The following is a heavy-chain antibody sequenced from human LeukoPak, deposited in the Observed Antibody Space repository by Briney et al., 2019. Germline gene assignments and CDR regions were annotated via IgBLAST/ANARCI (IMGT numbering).Heavy chain of an antibody. J-gene: IGHJ4*02. CDR1: GFTFSSYD. CDR2: ISYDGSNK. CDR3: AEQHVVH. Sequence: GGSLRLSCAASGFTFSSYDMHWVRQAPGKGLEWVAVISYDGSNKYYADSVKGRFTVSRDNSKSTLYLQMNSLRAEDTAVYYCAEQHVVHWGQGTLVTVSS. V-gene: IGHV3-30*03. D-gene: IGHD6-6*01.